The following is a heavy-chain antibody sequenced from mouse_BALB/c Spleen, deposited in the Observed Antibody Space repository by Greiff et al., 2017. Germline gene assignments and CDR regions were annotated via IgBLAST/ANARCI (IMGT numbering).Heavy chain of an antibody. D-gene: IGHD2-4*01. Sequence: EVKLEESGAELVKPGASVKLSCTASGFNIKDTYMHWVKQRPEQGLEWIGRIDPANGNTKYDPKFQGKATITADTSSNTAYLQLSSLTSEDTAVYYCAREAYDSPFDYWGQGTTLTVSS. J-gene: IGHJ2*01. V-gene: IGHV14-3*02. CDR1: GFNIKDTY. CDR3: AREAYDSPFDY. CDR2: IDPANGNT.